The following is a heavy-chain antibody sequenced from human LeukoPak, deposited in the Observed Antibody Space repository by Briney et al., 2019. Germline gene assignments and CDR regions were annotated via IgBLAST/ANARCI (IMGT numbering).Heavy chain of an antibody. Sequence: SETLSLTCTVSGGSISSYYWSWIRQPPGKGLDWVGYIYYSWSTNYNPSLRIRVTISVDTSKNQFSLKLSSVNAADPAVYYCARRCSSTSCSFDYWGQGTLVTVSS. D-gene: IGHD2-2*01. V-gene: IGHV4-59*08. CDR3: ARRCSSTSCSFDY. J-gene: IGHJ4*02. CDR1: GGSISSYY. CDR2: IYYSWST.